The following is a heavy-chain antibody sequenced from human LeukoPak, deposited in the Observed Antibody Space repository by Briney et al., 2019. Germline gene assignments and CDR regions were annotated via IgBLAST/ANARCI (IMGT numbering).Heavy chain of an antibody. D-gene: IGHD3-10*01. CDR2: IKYDGSEI. J-gene: IGHJ4*02. Sequence: GGSLRLSCAASGFTFSSYGMHWVRQAPGKGQEWVANIKYDGSEIYYVDSVKGRFTISRDNAKKSLSLQMNSLRAEDTAVYYCAKYHYGSGTSLDYWGQGTLVTVSS. CDR1: GFTFSSYG. CDR3: AKYHYGSGTSLDY. V-gene: IGHV3-7*01.